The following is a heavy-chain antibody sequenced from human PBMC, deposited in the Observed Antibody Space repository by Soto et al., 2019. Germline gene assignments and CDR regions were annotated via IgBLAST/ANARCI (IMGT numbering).Heavy chain of an antibody. CDR1: GFTFSSYG. D-gene: IGHD6-6*01. Sequence: GGSLRLSCAASGFTFSSYGMHWVRQAPGKGLEWVAVIWYDGSNKYYADSVKGRFTISRDNSKNTLYLQMNSLRAEDTAVYYCARGGGSSSFFDYWGQGTLVTVSS. CDR3: ARGGGSSSFFDY. CDR2: IWYDGSNK. J-gene: IGHJ4*02. V-gene: IGHV3-33*01.